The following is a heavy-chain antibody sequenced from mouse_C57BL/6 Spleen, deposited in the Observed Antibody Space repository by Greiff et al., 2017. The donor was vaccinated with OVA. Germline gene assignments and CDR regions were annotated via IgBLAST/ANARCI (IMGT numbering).Heavy chain of an antibody. D-gene: IGHD2-4*01. CDR2: IYPSDGST. CDR3: ARGVCYDYDGFAY. Sequence: VKLQESGPELVKPGASVKLSCKASGYTFTSYDINWVKQRPGQGLEWIGWIYPSDGSTKSNEKFKGKGPLTADTSSNTAYMELHSLTSEDSAVYFGARGVCYDYDGFAYWGQGTLVTVSA. V-gene: IGHV1-85*01. J-gene: IGHJ3*01. CDR1: GYTFTSYD.